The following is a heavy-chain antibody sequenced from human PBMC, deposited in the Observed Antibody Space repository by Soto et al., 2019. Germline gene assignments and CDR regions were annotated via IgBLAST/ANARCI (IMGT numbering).Heavy chain of an antibody. Sequence: PGGSLRLSCAASGFTFSSYAMSWVRQAPGKGLEWVSAISGSGGSTYYADSVKGRFTISRDNSKNTLYLQVNSLRAEDTAVYYCANCHEEMATPPHDYWGQGTLVTVSS. CDR1: GFTFSSYA. V-gene: IGHV3-23*01. CDR3: ANCHEEMATPPHDY. J-gene: IGHJ4*02. CDR2: ISGSGGST. D-gene: IGHD5-12*01.